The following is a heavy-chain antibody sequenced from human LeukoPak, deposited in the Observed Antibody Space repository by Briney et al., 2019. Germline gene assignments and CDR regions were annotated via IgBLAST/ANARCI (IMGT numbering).Heavy chain of an antibody. CDR2: ISSSSSYI. D-gene: IGHD1-1*01. J-gene: IGHJ4*02. CDR1: GFTFGSYA. CDR3: ASSSPQLDHFDY. Sequence: KSGGSLRLSCAASGFTFGSYAMSWVRQAPGKGLEWVSSISSSSSYIYYADSVKGRFTISRDNAKNSLYLQMNSLRAEDTAVYYCASSSPQLDHFDYWGQGTLVTVSS. V-gene: IGHV3-21*01.